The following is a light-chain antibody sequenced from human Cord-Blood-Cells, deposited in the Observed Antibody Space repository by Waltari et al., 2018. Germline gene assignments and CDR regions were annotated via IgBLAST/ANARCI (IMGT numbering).Light chain of an antibody. CDR3: QQYYSTPLT. J-gene: IGKJ4*01. Sequence: IEITQPQDPLALSLSEGAPTTCKSNPSVLYSSNNKNYLAWYQQKPGQPPKLLIYWASTRESGVPDRFSGSASGADFTLTISSLQAEDVAVYYCQQYYSTPLTFGGGTKVEIK. CDR1: PSVLYSSNNKNY. CDR2: WAS. V-gene: IGKV4-1*01.